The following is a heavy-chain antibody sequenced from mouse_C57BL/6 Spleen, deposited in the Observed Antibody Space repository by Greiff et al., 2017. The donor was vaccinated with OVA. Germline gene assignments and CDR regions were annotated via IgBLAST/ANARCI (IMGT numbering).Heavy chain of an antibody. CDR2: IYPRSGNT. CDR3: AREGTAQATLAY. V-gene: IGHV1-81*01. CDR1: GYTFTSYG. D-gene: IGHD3-2*02. Sequence: QVQLKQSGAELARPGASVKLSCKASGYTFTSYGISWVKQRTGQGLEWIGEIYPRSGNTYYNEKFKGKATLTADKSSSTAYMELRSLTSEDSAVYFSAREGTAQATLAYWGQGTLVTVSA. J-gene: IGHJ3*01.